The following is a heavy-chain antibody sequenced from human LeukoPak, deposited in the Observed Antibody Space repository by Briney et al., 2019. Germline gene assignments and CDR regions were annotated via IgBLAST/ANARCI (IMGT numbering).Heavy chain of an antibody. J-gene: IGHJ3*02. CDR2: ISWNSGSI. Sequence: GGSLRLSCTASGFTFDDYAMHWVRQAPGKGLEWVSGISWNSGSIGYADSVKGRFTISRDNAKNSLYLQMNSLRAEDTALYYCAKDTYYDSSGYTGAFDIWGQGTMVTVSS. CDR3: AKDTYYDSSGYTGAFDI. CDR1: GFTFDDYA. D-gene: IGHD3-22*01. V-gene: IGHV3-9*01.